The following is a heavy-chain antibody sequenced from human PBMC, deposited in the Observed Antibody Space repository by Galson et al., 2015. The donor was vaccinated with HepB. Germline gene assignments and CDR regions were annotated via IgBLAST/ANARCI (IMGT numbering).Heavy chain of an antibody. Sequence: SLRLSCAASGFTFNTYNMNWVRQAPGKGLEWISYLSSGSTTTYYADSVTGRFSISRGNARNSLYLQMNSLRAEDTAVYYCARGSDGAFDYWGRGTLVTVSS. D-gene: IGHD3-16*01. CDR1: GFTFNTYN. J-gene: IGHJ4*02. CDR2: LSSGSTTT. V-gene: IGHV3-48*03. CDR3: ARGSDGAFDY.